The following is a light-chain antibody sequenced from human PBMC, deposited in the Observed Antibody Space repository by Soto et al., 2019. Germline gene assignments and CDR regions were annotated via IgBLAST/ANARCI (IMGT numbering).Light chain of an antibody. CDR3: QQYNNWPPIT. CDR2: GAS. V-gene: IGKV3D-15*01. J-gene: IGKJ5*01. CDR1: QSVGGSY. Sequence: ETVLTQSPGTLSFSPGERATLSCRASQSVGGSYLAWYQQKPGQAPRLLIYGASSRATGIPARFSGSGSGTEFTLTISSLQSEDFAVYFCQQYNNWPPITFGQGTRLEIK.